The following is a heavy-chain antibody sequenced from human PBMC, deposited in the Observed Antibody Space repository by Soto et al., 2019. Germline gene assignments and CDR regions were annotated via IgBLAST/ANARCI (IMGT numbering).Heavy chain of an antibody. V-gene: IGHV5-51*01. Sequence: PGESLKISCKGSGYSFASHWVAWVRQMPEKGLEWIGTIYPGDSDTKYSSAFRGHVTISADTSVSTAYLQWRSLEATDSAIYYCARYSASYWHYLDFWGQGTLVTVSS. CDR2: IYPGDSDT. CDR1: GYSFASHW. CDR3: ARYSASYWHYLDF. J-gene: IGHJ4*02. D-gene: IGHD1-26*01.